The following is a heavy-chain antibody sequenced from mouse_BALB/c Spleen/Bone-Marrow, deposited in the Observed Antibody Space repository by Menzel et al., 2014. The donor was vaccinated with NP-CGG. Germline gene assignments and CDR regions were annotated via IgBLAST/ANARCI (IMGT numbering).Heavy chain of an antibody. Sequence: EVQLQQSGPDLVKPSQSLSLTCTVTGYSITSGYSWHWIRQFPGNELEWMGYIHYSGSTNYNPSLKSRIPITRDTSKNQFFLQLNSVTAEDTATYYCARGDRGVFAYWGQGTLVTVSA. CDR1: GYSITSGYS. V-gene: IGHV3-1*02. J-gene: IGHJ3*01. D-gene: IGHD3-3*01. CDR3: ARGDRGVFAY. CDR2: IHYSGST.